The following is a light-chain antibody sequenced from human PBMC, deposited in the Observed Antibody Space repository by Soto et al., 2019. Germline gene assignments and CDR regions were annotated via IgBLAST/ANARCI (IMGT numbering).Light chain of an antibody. Sequence: QSALTQPPSASGSPVQSVTISCTGTSSDVGGYNYVSWYQQHPGKAPKLMIYEVSKRPSGVPDRFSGSKSGNTAALTVSGLQAEDEADYYCSSYVGTNSYVFGTGTKVTV. V-gene: IGLV2-8*01. J-gene: IGLJ1*01. CDR1: SSDVGGYNY. CDR2: EVS. CDR3: SSYVGTNSYV.